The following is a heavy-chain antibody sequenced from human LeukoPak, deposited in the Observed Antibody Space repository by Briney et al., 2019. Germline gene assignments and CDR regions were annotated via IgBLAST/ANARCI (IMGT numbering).Heavy chain of an antibody. D-gene: IGHD3-22*01. CDR2: ISSSSSYI. J-gene: IGHJ4*02. CDR1: GFTFSSYS. Sequence: GGSLRLSCAASGFTFSSYSMHWVRQAPGKGLEWVSSISSSSSYIYYADSVKGRFTISRDNAKNSLYLQMNSLRAEDTAVYYCARGLYYDSSGYEPLDYWGQGTLVTVSS. CDR3: ARGLYYDSSGYEPLDY. V-gene: IGHV3-21*01.